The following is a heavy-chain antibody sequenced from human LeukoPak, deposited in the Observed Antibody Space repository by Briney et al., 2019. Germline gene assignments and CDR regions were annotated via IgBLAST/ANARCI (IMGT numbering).Heavy chain of an antibody. CDR3: ARDVCSGGSCYPDV. Sequence: SETLSLTCTVPGGSISSYYWSWIRQPPGKGLEWIGYIYYSGSTNYNPSLKSRVTISVDTSKNQFSLKLSSVTAADTAVYYCARDVCSGGSCYPDVWGKGTTVTVSS. D-gene: IGHD2-15*01. J-gene: IGHJ6*04. CDR1: GGSISSYY. V-gene: IGHV4-59*01. CDR2: IYYSGST.